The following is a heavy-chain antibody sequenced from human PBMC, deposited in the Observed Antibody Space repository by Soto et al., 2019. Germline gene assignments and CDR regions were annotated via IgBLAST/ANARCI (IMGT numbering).Heavy chain of an antibody. V-gene: IGHV3-21*01. D-gene: IGHD3-16*01. CDR2: ISSGSSDK. CDR3: ARGGSGWFDP. Sequence: EVQLVESGGGLVKPGGSLRLSCAGSGFTFSSYSMNWVRQAPGKGLEWVSSISSGSSDKYYADSVKGRFTISRDNAKNSLYPQMNSLRAEDTAVYYWARGGSGWFDPWGQGILVTVSS. J-gene: IGHJ5*02. CDR1: GFTFSSYS.